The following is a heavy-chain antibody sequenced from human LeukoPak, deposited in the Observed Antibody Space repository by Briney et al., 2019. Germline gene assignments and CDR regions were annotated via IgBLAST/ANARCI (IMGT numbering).Heavy chain of an antibody. CDR1: GYSFTDYY. CDR2: INPNSGGT. J-gene: IGHJ3*02. D-gene: IGHD3-22*01. CDR3: ARAGVWDYSDSSGYHNGAFDI. V-gene: IGHV1-2*02. Sequence: GASVKVSCKASGYSFTDYYIHWVRQAPGQGLEWMGWINPNSGGTNYAQKFQGRVTMTRDTSISTAYMELSRLRSDDTAVYYCARAGVWDYSDSSGYHNGAFDIWGQGTMVTVSS.